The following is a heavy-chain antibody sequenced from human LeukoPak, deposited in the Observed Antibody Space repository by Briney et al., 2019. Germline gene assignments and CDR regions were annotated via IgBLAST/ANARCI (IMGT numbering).Heavy chain of an antibody. J-gene: IGHJ4*02. V-gene: IGHV1-46*01. D-gene: IGHD4-17*01. CDR3: ARDQTQGYGDPEYYFDY. CDR1: GYTFTSYY. Sequence: ASVKVSCRASGYTFTSYYMHWVRQAPGQGLERMGIINPSGGSTSYAQKFQGRVTMTRDTSTSTVYMELSSLRSEDTAVYYCARDQTQGYGDPEYYFDYWGQGTLVTVSS. CDR2: INPSGGST.